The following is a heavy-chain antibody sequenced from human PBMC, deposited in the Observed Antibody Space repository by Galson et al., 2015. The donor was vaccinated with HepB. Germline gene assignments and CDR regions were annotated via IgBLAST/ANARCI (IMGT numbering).Heavy chain of an antibody. J-gene: IGHJ6*02. CDR2: ISSSGSTI. CDR1: GFTFSSYE. V-gene: IGHV3-48*03. CDR3: ARDGIGDYDSSFLDQDYYYGMDV. Sequence: SLRLSCAASGFTFSSYEMNWVRQAPGKGLEWVSYISSSGSTIYYADSVKGRFTISRDNAKNSLYLQMNSLRAEDTAVYYCARDGIGDYDSSFLDQDYYYGMDVWGQGTTVTVSS. D-gene: IGHD3-22*01.